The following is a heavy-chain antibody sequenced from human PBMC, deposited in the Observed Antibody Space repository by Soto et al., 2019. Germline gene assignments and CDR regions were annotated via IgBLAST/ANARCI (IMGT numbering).Heavy chain of an antibody. CDR3: VRDSHGDY. Sequence: EVQLVESGGGLVQPGGSLRLSCAGSGFTFSNHWMHWVRQAPGKGLEWVSRIDHDGSTDYADSVRGRFTISRDNAENTLDLQMNSLRPEYTAVYYCVRDSHGDYWGQGTLVTVSS. V-gene: IGHV3-74*01. J-gene: IGHJ4*02. CDR2: IDHDGST. CDR1: GFTFSNHW.